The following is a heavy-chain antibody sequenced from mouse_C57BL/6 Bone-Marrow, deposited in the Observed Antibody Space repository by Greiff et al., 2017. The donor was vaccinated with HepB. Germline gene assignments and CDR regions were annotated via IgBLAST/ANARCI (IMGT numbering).Heavy chain of an antibody. CDR2: INPGSGGT. J-gene: IGHJ4*01. D-gene: IGHD2-3*01. CDR1: GYAFTNYL. Sequence: QVQLQQSGAELVRPGTSVKVSCKASGYAFTNYLIEWVKQRPGQGLEWIGVINPGSGGTNYNEKFKGKATLTADKSSSTAYMQLSSLTSEDSAVYFCAREDDGYRYYYAMDYWGQGTSVTVSS. CDR3: AREDDGYRYYYAMDY. V-gene: IGHV1-54*01.